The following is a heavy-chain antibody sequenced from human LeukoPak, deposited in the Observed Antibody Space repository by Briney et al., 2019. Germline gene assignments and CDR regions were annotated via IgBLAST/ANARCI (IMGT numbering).Heavy chain of an antibody. V-gene: IGHV6-1*01. D-gene: IGHD6-13*01. CDR2: TYYRSKWYN. CDR3: AREGRIAAAGTGDAFDI. Sequence: SQTLSLTCAISGDSVSSNSAAWNWIRQSPSRGLEWLGRTYYRSKWYNDYAVSAKSRITINPDTSKNQFSLQLNSVTPEDTAVYYCAREGRIAAAGTGDAFDIWGQGTMVTVSS. CDR1: GDSVSSNSAA. J-gene: IGHJ3*02.